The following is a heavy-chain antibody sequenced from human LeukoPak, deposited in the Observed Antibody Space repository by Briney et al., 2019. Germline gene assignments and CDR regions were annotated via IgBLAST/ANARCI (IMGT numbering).Heavy chain of an antibody. D-gene: IGHD5-24*01. CDR3: ARRMRRDGSNTYYFDY. J-gene: IGHJ4*02. Sequence: SETLSLTCTVSGGSISTYYWSWIRQPPGKGLEWIGLIYSSGSTNYNPSLKSRVTMSIDTSKNQFSLKLSSVTAADTAVHYCARRMRRDGSNTYYFDYWGQGTLVTVSS. V-gene: IGHV4-59*08. CDR1: GGSISTYY. CDR2: IYSSGST.